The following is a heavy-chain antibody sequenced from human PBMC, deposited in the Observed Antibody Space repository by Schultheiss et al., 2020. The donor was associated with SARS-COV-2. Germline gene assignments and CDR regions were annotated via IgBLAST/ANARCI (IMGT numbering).Heavy chain of an antibody. CDR1: GGSISSGDYY. D-gene: IGHD2-15*01. J-gene: IGHJ6*02. V-gene: IGHV4-61*08. CDR3: ARIPGYCSGGSCYGAGYYGMDV. Sequence: SETLSLTCTVSGGSISSGDYYWSWIRQPPGKGLEWIGYIYYSGSTNYNPSLKSRVTISVDTSKNQFSLKLSSVTAADTAVYYCARIPGYCSGGSCYGAGYYGMDVWGQGTTVTVSS. CDR2: IYYSGST.